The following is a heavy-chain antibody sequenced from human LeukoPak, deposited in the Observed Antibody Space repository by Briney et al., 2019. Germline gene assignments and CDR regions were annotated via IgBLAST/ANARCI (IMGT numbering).Heavy chain of an antibody. CDR1: GGSISSGSYY. V-gene: IGHV4-61*02. CDR3: AREAIRWFDP. CDR2: IYTSGST. J-gene: IGHJ5*02. D-gene: IGHD3-9*01. Sequence: SQTLSLTCTVSGGSISSGSYYWSWIRQPAGKGLEWIGRIYTSGSTNYNPSLKSRVTISVDTSKNQFSLKLSSVTAADTAVCYCAREAIRWFDPWGQGTLVTVSS.